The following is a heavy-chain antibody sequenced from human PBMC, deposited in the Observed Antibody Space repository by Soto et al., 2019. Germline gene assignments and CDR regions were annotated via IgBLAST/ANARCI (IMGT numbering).Heavy chain of an antibody. Sequence: SETLSLTCTVSGGSITNYYWSWIRQLPGKGLEWIGYIYYSGSTNYNPSLKSRVTMSVDTSRDQFSLKLTSVTAADTAVYYCAREEIQSPSGANNDYYGMDVLGQGTTVTVSS. V-gene: IGHV4-59*01. CDR1: GGSITNYY. CDR3: AREEIQSPSGANNDYYGMDV. CDR2: IYYSGST. J-gene: IGHJ6*02. D-gene: IGHD4-4*01.